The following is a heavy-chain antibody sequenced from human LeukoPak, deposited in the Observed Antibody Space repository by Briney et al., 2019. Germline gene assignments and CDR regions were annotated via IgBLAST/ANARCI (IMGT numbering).Heavy chain of an antibody. Sequence: GAAVKVSCKASGYTFTGYYMHWVRQAPGQGREWMGWINPNSGGTNYAQKFQGRVTMTRDTSISTAYMELNRLRSDDTAVYYCATHSLSSSWYDYWGQGTLVTVSS. CDR2: INPNSGGT. D-gene: IGHD6-13*01. CDR3: ATHSLSSSWYDY. J-gene: IGHJ4*02. CDR1: GYTFTGYY. V-gene: IGHV1-2*02.